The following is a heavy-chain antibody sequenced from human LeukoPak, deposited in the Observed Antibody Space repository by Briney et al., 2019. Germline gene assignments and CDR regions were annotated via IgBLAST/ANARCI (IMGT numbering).Heavy chain of an antibody. CDR1: GYTFTSYG. CDR2: ITTYNGNT. V-gene: IGHV1-18*01. D-gene: IGHD2-15*01. J-gene: IGHJ5*02. CDR3: ARLSPPIASFCSGGTCYSGGFDP. Sequence: ASVKVSCKTSGYTFTSYGITWVRRAPGQGLEWMGWITTYNGNTYYAQKLQGRVTMTADTSTSTAYMELRSLRSDDTAVYYCARLSPPIASFCSGGTCYSGGFDPWGQGNLVTVSS.